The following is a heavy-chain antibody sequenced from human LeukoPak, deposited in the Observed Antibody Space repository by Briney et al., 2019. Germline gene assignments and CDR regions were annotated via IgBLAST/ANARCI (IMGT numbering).Heavy chain of an antibody. CDR1: GYTFTGYY. J-gene: IGHJ4*02. V-gene: IGHV1-2*02. CDR2: INPNSGGT. Sequence: GASVKVSCKASGYTFTGYYMHWVRQAPGQGLEWMGWINPNSGGTNYAQKFQGRVTMTRDTSISTAYMELSRLRSDDTAVYYCARYGGGYYYDSSGYYDYWGQGTLVTVSS. CDR3: ARYGGGYYYDSSGYYDY. D-gene: IGHD3-22*01.